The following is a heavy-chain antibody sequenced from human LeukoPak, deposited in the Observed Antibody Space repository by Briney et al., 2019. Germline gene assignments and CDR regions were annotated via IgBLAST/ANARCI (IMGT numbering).Heavy chain of an antibody. D-gene: IGHD5-18*01. Sequence: GGSLRLSCAASGFTFSSYEMNWVRQAPGKGLEWVSSISSSSSYIYYADSVKGRFTISRDNAKNSLYLQMNSLRAEDTAVYYCASSGPTAYYMDVWGKGTTVTVSS. V-gene: IGHV3-21*01. CDR3: ASSGPTAYYMDV. CDR1: GFTFSSYE. J-gene: IGHJ6*03. CDR2: ISSSSSYI.